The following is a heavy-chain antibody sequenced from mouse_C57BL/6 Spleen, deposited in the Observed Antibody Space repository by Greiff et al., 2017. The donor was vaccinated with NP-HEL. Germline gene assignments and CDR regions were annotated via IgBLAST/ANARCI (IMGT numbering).Heavy chain of an antibody. D-gene: IGHD2-12*01. J-gene: IGHJ2*01. CDR2: IYPGSGST. V-gene: IGHV1-55*01. CDR1: GYTFTSYW. Sequence: QVQLQQPGAELVKPGASVKMSCKASGYTFTSYWITWVKQRPGQGLEWIGDIYPGSGSTNYNEKFKSKATLTVDTSSSTAYMQLSSLTSDDSAVYYCARWAYYSSNWDDYWGQGTTLTVSS. CDR3: ARWAYYSSNWDDY.